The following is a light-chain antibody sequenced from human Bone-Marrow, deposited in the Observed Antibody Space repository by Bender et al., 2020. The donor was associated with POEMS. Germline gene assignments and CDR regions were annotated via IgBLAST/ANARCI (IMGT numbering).Light chain of an antibody. Sequence: VSGAPGQTVTISCTGPSSNMGAGYGVNWYQQLPGTAPKLLIYNNENRPSGVPDRISGSKSGTSASLAITGLQAEEEADYYFQSYDISLSGWGFGGGTKLTAL. CDR1: SSNMGAGYG. V-gene: IGLV1-40*01. J-gene: IGLJ3*02. CDR2: NNE. CDR3: QSYDISLSGWG.